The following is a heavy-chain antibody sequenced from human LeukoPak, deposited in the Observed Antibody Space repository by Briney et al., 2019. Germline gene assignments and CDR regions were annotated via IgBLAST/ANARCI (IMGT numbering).Heavy chain of an antibody. D-gene: IGHD6-19*01. CDR1: GFTFSSYG. CDR3: ARDRYSSGWFDY. V-gene: IGHV3-30*03. CDR2: ISYDGSNK. Sequence: GGSLRLSCAASGFTFSSYGMHWVRQAPGKGLEWVAVISYDGSNKYYADSVKGRFTISRDNSKNTLYLQMNSLRAEDTAVYYCARDRYSSGWFDYWGQGTLVTVSS. J-gene: IGHJ5*01.